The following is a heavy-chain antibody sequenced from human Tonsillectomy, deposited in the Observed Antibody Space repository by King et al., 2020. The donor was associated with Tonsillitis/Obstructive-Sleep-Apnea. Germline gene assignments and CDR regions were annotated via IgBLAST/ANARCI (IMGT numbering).Heavy chain of an antibody. V-gene: IGHV1-18*01. D-gene: IGHD1-26*01. J-gene: IGHJ6*03. CDR3: HHFELPGGHPRDPPYYYYMDV. CDR1: GYTFTSYG. Sequence: QLVQSGAEVKKPGASVKVSCKASGYTFTSYGISWVRQAPGQGLEWMGWISAYNGNTNYAQKLQGRVTMTTDTSTSTAYMELRSLRSDDTAVYYCHHFELPGGHPRDPPYYYYMDVWGKGTTVTVSS. CDR2: ISAYNGNT.